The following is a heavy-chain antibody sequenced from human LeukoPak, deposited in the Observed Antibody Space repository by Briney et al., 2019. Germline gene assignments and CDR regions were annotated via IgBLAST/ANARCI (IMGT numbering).Heavy chain of an antibody. J-gene: IGHJ5*02. CDR1: GFTISSHG. CDR2: ISYDGNSK. V-gene: IGHV3-30*18. Sequence: GGSLRLSCAVSGFTISSHGMHWVRQAPGKGLEWVAMISYDGNSKYYGDSVKGRFTISRDNSKNTLCLQMDSLRTEDTAVYYCAKDWGSSGWYNYFDPWGQGTLVTVSS. CDR3: AKDWGSSGWYNYFDP. D-gene: IGHD6-19*01.